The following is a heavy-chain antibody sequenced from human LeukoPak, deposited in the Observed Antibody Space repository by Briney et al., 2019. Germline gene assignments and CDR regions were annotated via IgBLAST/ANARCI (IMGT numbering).Heavy chain of an antibody. CDR2: IYHSGST. J-gene: IGHJ5*02. CDR1: GYSISSGYY. CDR3: ARAYRSSWYANWFDP. Sequence: SETLSLTCTVSGYSISSGYYWGWIRPPPGKGLEWIGSIYHSGSTYYNPSLKRRVTISGETSKNQFSLKLSSVTPADTAVYFCARAYRSSWYANWFDPWGQGTLVTVSS. D-gene: IGHD6-13*01. V-gene: IGHV4-38-2*02.